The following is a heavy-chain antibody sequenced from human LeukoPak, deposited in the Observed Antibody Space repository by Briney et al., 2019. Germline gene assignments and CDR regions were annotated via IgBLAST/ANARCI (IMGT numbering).Heavy chain of an antibody. J-gene: IGHJ4*02. V-gene: IGHV4-4*07. D-gene: IGHD6-13*01. CDR2: IYSSGST. CDR3: ARGTTAAAGIFDC. CDR1: GGSISNSY. Sequence: PSETLSLTYTVSGGSISNSYCSWVRQPAGKGLEWIGRIYSSGSTNYNPSLNSRVTMSVDTSNNQFSLRLTSVTAADTAVYYCARGTTAAAGIFDCWGQGTLVTVSS.